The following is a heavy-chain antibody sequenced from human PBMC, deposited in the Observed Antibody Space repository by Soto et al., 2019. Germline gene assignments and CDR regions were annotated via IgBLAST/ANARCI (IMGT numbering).Heavy chain of an antibody. Sequence: SETLSLTCTVSGYPISSGSYWAWIRQPPGKGPEWIASIYHGGTTFYNPSLKSRITISVDTSNNQFSLKLTSVTAADTAVYYCARVHVMVVAGSTFDYWGHGTLVTVSS. CDR1: GYPISSGSY. V-gene: IGHV4-38-2*02. D-gene: IGHD6-19*01. J-gene: IGHJ4*01. CDR3: ARVHVMVVAGSTFDY. CDR2: IYHGGTT.